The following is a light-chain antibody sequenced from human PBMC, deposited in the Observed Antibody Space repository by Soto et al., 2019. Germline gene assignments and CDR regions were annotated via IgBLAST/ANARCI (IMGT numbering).Light chain of an antibody. J-gene: IGLJ1*01. Sequence: QSVLTQPASVSGSPGQSITTSCTGASDNVGYFDFVSWYRQHPGKAPKLLIYEVRKRPSGVSDRFSGSKSGNTASLTISGLQAEDEGDYYCSSYATTNRRVFGTGTKGTVL. CDR1: SDNVGYFDF. CDR3: SSYATTNRRV. CDR2: EVR. V-gene: IGLV2-14*01.